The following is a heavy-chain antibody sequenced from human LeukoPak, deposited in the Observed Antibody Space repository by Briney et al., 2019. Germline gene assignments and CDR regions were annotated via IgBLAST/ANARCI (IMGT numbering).Heavy chain of an antibody. CDR3: ARDSDGYMDV. J-gene: IGHJ6*03. CDR1: GFTFSSYS. Sequence: GGALRLSCAASGFTFSSYSMNWVRQAPGKGLEWVSSIVSSSSYIYYADSVKGRFTISRDNAKNPMYRQMNSLTAEKPAVYHWARDSDGYMDVWGKGTTVTVSS. V-gene: IGHV3-21*01. CDR2: IVSSSSYI.